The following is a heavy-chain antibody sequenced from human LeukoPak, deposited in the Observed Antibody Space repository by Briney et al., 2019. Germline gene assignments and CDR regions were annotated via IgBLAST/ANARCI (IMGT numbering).Heavy chain of an antibody. V-gene: IGHV3-23*01. D-gene: IGHD3-22*01. J-gene: IGHJ6*03. CDR1: GFTFSSYA. CDR3: AKMVYDSSGYYYVAYYYYMDV. Sequence: PGGSLRLSCAASGFTFSSYAMSWVRQAPGKGLEWVSAISGSGGSTYYADSVKGRFTISRDNSKNTLYLQMNSLRAEDTAVYYCAKMVYDSSGYYYVAYYYYMDVWGKGTTVTVSS. CDR2: ISGSGGST.